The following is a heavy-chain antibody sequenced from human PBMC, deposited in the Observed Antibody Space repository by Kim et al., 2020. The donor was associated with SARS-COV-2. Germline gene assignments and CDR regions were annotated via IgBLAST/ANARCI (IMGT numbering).Heavy chain of an antibody. J-gene: IGHJ3*02. CDR3: AGYTYSSSWHDAFDI. D-gene: IGHD6-13*01. V-gene: IGHV4-30-4*01. CDR1: GGSISSGDYY. Sequence: SETLSLTCTVSGGSISSGDYYWSWIRQPPGKGLEWIGYIYYSGSTYYNPSLKSRVTISVDTSKNQFSLKLSSVTAADTAVYYCAGYTYSSSWHDAFDIWGQGTMVTVSS. CDR2: IYYSGST.